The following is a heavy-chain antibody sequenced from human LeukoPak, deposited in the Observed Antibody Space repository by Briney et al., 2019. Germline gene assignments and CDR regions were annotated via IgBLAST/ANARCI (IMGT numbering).Heavy chain of an antibody. D-gene: IGHD2-8*01. CDR1: GFTFSSYS. V-gene: IGHV3-21*01. J-gene: IGHJ3*02. CDR3: ARDGVQDDAFDI. Sequence: PGGSLRLSCAASGFTFSSYSMNWVRQAPGKGLEWVSSISSSSSYIYYADSVKGRFTISRDNAKNSLYLQMNSLRAEDTAVYYCARDGVQDDAFDIWGQGTMVTVSS. CDR2: ISSSSSYI.